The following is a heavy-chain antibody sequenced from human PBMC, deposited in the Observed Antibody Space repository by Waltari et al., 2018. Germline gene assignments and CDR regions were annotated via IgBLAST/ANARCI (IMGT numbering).Heavy chain of an antibody. D-gene: IGHD6-13*01. CDR1: GGSFSGYY. CDR3: AKEPIAAAGNWFDP. Sequence: VQLQQWGAGLLKPSETLSLTCAVYGGSFSGYYWSWIRQPPGKGLEWVSAISGSGGSTYYADSVKGRFTISRYNSKNTLYLQMNSLRAEDTAVYYCAKEPIAAAGNWFDPWGQGTLVTVSS. V-gene: IGHV3-23*01. J-gene: IGHJ5*02. CDR2: ISGSGGST.